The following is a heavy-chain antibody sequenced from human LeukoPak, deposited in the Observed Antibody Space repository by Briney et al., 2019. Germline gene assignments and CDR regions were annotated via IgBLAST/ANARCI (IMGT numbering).Heavy chain of an antibody. J-gene: IGHJ4*02. Sequence: SETLSLTCTVSGGSISSGGYYWSWIRQPPGKGLEWIGEINHSGSTNYNPSLKSRVTISVDTSKKQFSLKLSSVTAADTAVYYCVTYYFDSSGPKKNYWGQGTLVTVSS. CDR3: VTYYFDSSGPKKNY. CDR2: INHSGST. V-gene: IGHV4-39*07. D-gene: IGHD3-22*01. CDR1: GGSISSGGYY.